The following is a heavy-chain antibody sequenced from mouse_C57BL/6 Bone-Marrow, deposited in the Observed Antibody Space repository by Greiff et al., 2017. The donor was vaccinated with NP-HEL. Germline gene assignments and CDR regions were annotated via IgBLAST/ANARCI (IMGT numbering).Heavy chain of an antibody. CDR3: ARHYYSNYVDY. CDR1: GFTFSSYG. D-gene: IGHD2-5*01. V-gene: IGHV5-6*01. CDR2: ISSGGSYT. Sequence: EVKLVESGGDLVKPGGSLKLSCAASGFTFSSYGMSWVRQTPDKRLEWVATISSGGSYTYYPDSVKGRFTIARDNAKNTLYLQMSSLKSEDTAMYYCARHYYSNYVDYGGQGTTLTVSS. J-gene: IGHJ2*01.